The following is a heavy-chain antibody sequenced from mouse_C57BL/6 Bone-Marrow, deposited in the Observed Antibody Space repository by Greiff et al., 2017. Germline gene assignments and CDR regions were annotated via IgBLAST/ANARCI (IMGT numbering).Heavy chain of an antibody. V-gene: IGHV1-53*01. CDR2: INPSNGGT. CDR3: ARIYYYGSSFDY. D-gene: IGHD1-1*01. J-gene: IGHJ2*01. Sequence: QVQLQQPGTELVKPGASVTLSCKASGYTFTSYWLHWVRQRPGQGLEWIGNINPSNGGTNYNEKFKSKATLTVDKSSSTAYMQLSSLTSEDSAVYYCARIYYYGSSFDYWGQGTTLTVSS. CDR1: GYTFTSYW.